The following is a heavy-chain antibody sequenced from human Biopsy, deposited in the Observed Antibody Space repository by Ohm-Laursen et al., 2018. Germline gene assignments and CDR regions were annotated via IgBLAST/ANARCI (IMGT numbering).Heavy chain of an antibody. D-gene: IGHD3-10*01. CDR3: ASLGLVWFGELLSVPFGMDV. V-gene: IGHV3-30*03. CDR1: GFTFTSYG. J-gene: IGHJ6*02. CDR2: ISYDGSGE. Sequence: SLRLSCSASGFTFTSYGMHWVRQAPAKGLEWVAVISYDGSGEYYADSLQGRFIISRDNPKNTLDLQMNSLTAEDTAVYCCASLGLVWFGELLSVPFGMDVWGQGTTVTVSS.